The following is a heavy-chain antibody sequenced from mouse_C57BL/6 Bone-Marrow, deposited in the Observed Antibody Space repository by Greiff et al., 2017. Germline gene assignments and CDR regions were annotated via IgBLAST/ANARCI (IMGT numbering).Heavy chain of an antibody. CDR3: ARGVGGPYYFDC. Sequence: EVQLQQSGPELVKPGASVKISCKASGYTFTNYNMDWVKQSHGKSLEWIGDINPNNGGTYYNQKFKGKATLTVDKSSSTAYMELRSLTSEDTAVYYCARGVGGPYYFDCWGQGTTLTVSA. D-gene: IGHD1-1*02. CDR1: GYTFTNYN. CDR2: INPNNGGT. V-gene: IGHV1-18*01. J-gene: IGHJ2*01.